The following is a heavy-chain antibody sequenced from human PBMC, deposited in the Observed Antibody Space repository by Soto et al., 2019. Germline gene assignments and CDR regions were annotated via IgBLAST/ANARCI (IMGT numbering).Heavy chain of an antibody. D-gene: IGHD3-22*01. CDR3: ARGVNYYDSSGSSWFDP. CDR2: IYHTGTT. V-gene: IGHV4-30-2*01. J-gene: IGHJ5*02. CDR1: GGSINSGGYS. Sequence: PSETLSLTCTVSGGSINSGGYSWTWILQPPGKGLEWIGFIYHTGTTYYNPSLKSRVTISVDRSKNQFSLKLNSVTAADTAVYYRARGVNYYDSSGSSWFDPWGQGALVTVS.